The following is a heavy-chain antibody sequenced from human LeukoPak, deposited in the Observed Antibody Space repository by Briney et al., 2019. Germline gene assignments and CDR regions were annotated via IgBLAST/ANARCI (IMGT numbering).Heavy chain of an antibody. J-gene: IGHJ2*01. Sequence: SETLSLTCTVSGGSISSGSYYWSWVRQPAGKGLEWIGRIYTSGSTNYNPSLKSRVTISVDTSKNQFSLKLSSVTAADTAVYYCARDDWYFDLWGPGTLVTVSS. CDR1: GGSISSGSYY. CDR3: ARDDWYFDL. V-gene: IGHV4-61*02. CDR2: IYTSGST.